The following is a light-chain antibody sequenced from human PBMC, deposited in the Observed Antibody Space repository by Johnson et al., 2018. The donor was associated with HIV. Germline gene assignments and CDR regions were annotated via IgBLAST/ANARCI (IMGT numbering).Light chain of an antibody. CDR1: TSKIENNY. CDR2: DNN. Sequence: QSVLTQPPSMSAAPGQKVTISCSGNTSKIENNYVSWYQQLPGTAPKLLIYDNNKRPSGIPDRFSGSKSGTSATLGITGLQTGDEADYYCGTWDSSLSAGGVFRTGTKVTLL. CDR3: GTWDSSLSAGGV. J-gene: IGLJ1*01. V-gene: IGLV1-51*01.